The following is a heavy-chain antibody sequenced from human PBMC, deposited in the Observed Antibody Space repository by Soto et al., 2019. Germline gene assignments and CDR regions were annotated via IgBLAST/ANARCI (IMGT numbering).Heavy chain of an antibody. Sequence: SETLSLTCAVSGGSISSSNWWSWVRQPPGKGLEWIGEIYYSGSTYYNPSLKSRAGISVDSSKSQVSLKLTSVTAADTAVYFCARILMNYYRLDYWGQGALVTVSS. CDR2: IYYSGST. CDR3: ARILMNYYRLDY. V-gene: IGHV4-4*02. CDR1: GGSISSSNW. J-gene: IGHJ4*02. D-gene: IGHD3-10*01.